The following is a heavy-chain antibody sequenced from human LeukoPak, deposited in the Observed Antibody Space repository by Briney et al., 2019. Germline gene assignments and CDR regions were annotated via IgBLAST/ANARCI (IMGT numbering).Heavy chain of an antibody. CDR2: ISGSGGST. Sequence: ETLSLTCTVSGGSISSYYWSWVRQAPGKGLEWVSAISGSGGSTYYADSVKGRFTISRDNSKNTLYLQMNSLRAEDTAVYYCAKHGYYEYYFDYWGQGTLVTVSS. CDR3: AKHGYYEYYFDY. CDR1: GGSISSYY. D-gene: IGHD3-3*01. J-gene: IGHJ4*02. V-gene: IGHV3-23*01.